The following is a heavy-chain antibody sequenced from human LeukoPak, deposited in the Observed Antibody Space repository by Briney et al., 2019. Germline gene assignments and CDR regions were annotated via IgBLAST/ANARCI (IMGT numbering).Heavy chain of an antibody. CDR1: GDSISRSSYY. V-gene: IGHV4-39*01. CDR2: IYFSGTT. J-gene: IGHJ6*02. Sequence: SETLSLTCAVSGDSISRSSYYWGWIRQPPGKGLEWIGSIYFSGTTYYNPSLKSRVTISVDTSNNHFSLKLTSVTAADTAVYYCARHSPGYYYYGMDVGGQGTTVTVS. CDR3: ARHSPGYYYYGMDV.